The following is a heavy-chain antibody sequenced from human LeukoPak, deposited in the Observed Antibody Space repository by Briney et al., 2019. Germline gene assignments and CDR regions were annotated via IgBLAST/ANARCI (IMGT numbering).Heavy chain of an antibody. CDR2: VHDGGST. CDR1: GGSFSVYY. Sequence: SETLSLTCAVYGGSFSVYYWTWIRQPPGKGLEWIGYVHDGGSTFYNPSLKSRLSISIDTSKYQFSLRLTSMTPADTAVYYCARDSGHQFDYWGRGTLVTVSS. J-gene: IGHJ4*02. CDR3: ARDSGHQFDY. D-gene: IGHD3-10*01. V-gene: IGHV4-59*01.